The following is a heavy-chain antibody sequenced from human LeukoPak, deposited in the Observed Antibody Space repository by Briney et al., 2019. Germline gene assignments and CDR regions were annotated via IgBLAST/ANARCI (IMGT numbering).Heavy chain of an antibody. CDR1: GFTFSGYY. J-gene: IGHJ4*02. Sequence: ASVKVSCRASGFTFSGYYMHWVRQAPGQGLEWMAWISPNSGGTNYVQKFQGRVTVTRDTSISTDYMEISGLTSDDTALYYCAREPSGSGGYDYWGQGTLVTVSS. D-gene: IGHD3-10*01. CDR2: ISPNSGGT. CDR3: AREPSGSGGYDY. V-gene: IGHV1-2*02.